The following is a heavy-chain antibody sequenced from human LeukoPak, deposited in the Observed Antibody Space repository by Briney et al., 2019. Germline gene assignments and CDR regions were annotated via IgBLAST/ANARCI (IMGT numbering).Heavy chain of an antibody. V-gene: IGHV4-59*01. D-gene: IGHD3-3*01. CDR2: IYYSGST. CDR1: GGSISSYY. CDR3: ARVNYDSWSGYSPYGMDA. Sequence: SETLSLTCTVSGGSISSYYWSWIRQPPGKGLEWIGYIYYSGSTNYNPSLKSRVTISVDTSKNQFSLKLSSVTAADTAVYYCARVNYDSWSGYSPYGMDAWGQGTTVTVSS. J-gene: IGHJ6*02.